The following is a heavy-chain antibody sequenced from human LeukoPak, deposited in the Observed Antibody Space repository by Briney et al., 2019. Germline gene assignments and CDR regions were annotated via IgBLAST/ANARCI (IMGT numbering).Heavy chain of an antibody. Sequence: SETLSLTCAVYGGSFSGYYWSWIRQPPGKGLEWIGEINHSGSTNYNPSLKSRVTISVDTSKNQCSLKLSSVTAADTAVYYCARGGGSGWYRKAFDIWGQGTMVTVSS. CDR3: ARGGGSGWYRKAFDI. CDR1: GGSFSGYY. V-gene: IGHV4-34*01. J-gene: IGHJ3*02. D-gene: IGHD6-19*01. CDR2: INHSGST.